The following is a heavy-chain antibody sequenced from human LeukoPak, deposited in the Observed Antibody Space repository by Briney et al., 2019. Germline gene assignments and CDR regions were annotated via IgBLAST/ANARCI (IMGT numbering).Heavy chain of an antibody. D-gene: IGHD3-10*01. CDR2: IYYSGST. Sequence: ETLSLTCPVSGGSISRYYWSWIRQPPGKGLQWIGFIYYSGSTNYNPSLKSRVTISVDTSKNQFSLKLSSVTAADTAVYYCARHDYHSGGEFDYWGQGTLVTVSS. V-gene: IGHV4-59*08. CDR1: GGSISRYY. CDR3: ARHDYHSGGEFDY. J-gene: IGHJ4*02.